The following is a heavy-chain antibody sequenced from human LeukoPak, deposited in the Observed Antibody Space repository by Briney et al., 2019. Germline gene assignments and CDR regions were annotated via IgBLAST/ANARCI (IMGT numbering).Heavy chain of an antibody. V-gene: IGHV4-34*01. Sequence: SETLSLTCTVHGGSFSGYYWSWIRQPPGKGLEWIGEINHSGSTNYNPSLKSRVTILVDTSKNQVSLKLTSVTAADTAVYYCARHYGPWGQGTLVTVSS. CDR2: INHSGST. J-gene: IGHJ4*02. D-gene: IGHD3-16*01. CDR3: ARHYGP. CDR1: GGSFSGYY.